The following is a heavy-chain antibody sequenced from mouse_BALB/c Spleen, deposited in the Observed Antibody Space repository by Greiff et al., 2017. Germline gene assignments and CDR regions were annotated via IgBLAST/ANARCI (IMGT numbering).Heavy chain of an antibody. J-gene: IGHJ2*01. CDR1: GFTFSSYG. V-gene: IGHV5-6-3*01. CDR2: INSNGGST. CDR3: ARRTHFDY. Sequence: VQLKQSGGGLVQPGGSLKLSCAASGFTFSSYGMSWVRQTPDKRLELVATINSNGGSTYYPDSVKGRFTISRDNAKNTLYLQMSSLKSEDTAMYYCARRTHFDYWGQGTTLTVSS.